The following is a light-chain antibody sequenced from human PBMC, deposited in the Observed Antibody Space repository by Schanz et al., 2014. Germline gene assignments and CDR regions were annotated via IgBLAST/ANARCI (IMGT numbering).Light chain of an antibody. Sequence: DIVMTQSPLSLPVTPGEPASISCRSSQSLLHSNGYNYLDWYLQKPGQSPQLLIYLGSNRASGVPDRFSGSGSGTDFTLTISRLEPEDSAVYYCQHYGSPPLTFGPGTTVDIK. J-gene: IGKJ3*01. CDR2: LGS. CDR3: QHYGSPPLT. V-gene: IGKV2-28*01. CDR1: QSLLHSNGYNY.